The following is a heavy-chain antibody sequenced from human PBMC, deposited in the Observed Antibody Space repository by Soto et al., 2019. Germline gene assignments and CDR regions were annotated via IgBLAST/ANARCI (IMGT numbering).Heavy chain of an antibody. V-gene: IGHV1-69*02. CDR3: ARGYSYGPVDY. Sequence: QVQLVQSGAEVKKPGSSVKVSCKASGGTFSSYTISWVRQAPGQGLEWMGRIIPILGIANYAQKFQGRVTITADKSTSTAYMELSSLRSEDTAVYYWARGYSYGPVDYWGQGTLVTVSS. D-gene: IGHD5-18*01. CDR1: GGTFSSYT. CDR2: IIPILGIA. J-gene: IGHJ4*02.